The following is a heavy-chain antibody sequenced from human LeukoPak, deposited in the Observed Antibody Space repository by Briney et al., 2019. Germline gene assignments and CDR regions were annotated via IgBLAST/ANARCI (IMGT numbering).Heavy chain of an antibody. V-gene: IGHV3-7*01. CDR2: IKQDGSEK. Sequence: GGSLRLSCAASGFTFSSYWMSWVRQAPGKGLKWVANIKQDGSEKYYVDSVKGRFTISRDNAKNSLYLQMNSLRAEDTAVYYCARGRYCSSTSCRFDPWGQGTLVTVSS. D-gene: IGHD2-2*01. CDR1: GFTFSSYW. CDR3: ARGRYCSSTSCRFDP. J-gene: IGHJ5*02.